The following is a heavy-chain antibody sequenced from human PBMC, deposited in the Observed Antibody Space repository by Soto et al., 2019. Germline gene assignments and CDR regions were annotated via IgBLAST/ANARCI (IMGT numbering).Heavy chain of an antibody. CDR2: IYYSGGT. Sequence: SETLSLTCTVSGGSISSSSYYWGWIRQPPGKGLEWIGSIYYSGGTYYNPSLKSRVTISVDTSKNQFSLKLSSVTAADTAVYYCARPHGDYVGYFDYWGQGTLVTVSS. CDR1: GGSISSSSYY. V-gene: IGHV4-39*01. D-gene: IGHD4-17*01. CDR3: ARPHGDYVGYFDY. J-gene: IGHJ4*02.